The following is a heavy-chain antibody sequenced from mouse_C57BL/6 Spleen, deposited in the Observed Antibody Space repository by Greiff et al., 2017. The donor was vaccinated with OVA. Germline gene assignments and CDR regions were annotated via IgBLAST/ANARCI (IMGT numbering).Heavy chain of an antibody. CDR3: TANYYYVV. J-gene: IGHJ1*03. V-gene: IGHV1-15*01. CDR1: GYTFTDYE. CDR2: IDPETGGT. Sequence: VKLVESGAELVRPGASVTLSCKASGYTFTDYEMHWVKQTPVHGLEWIGAIDPETGGTAYNQKFKGKAILIADKSSSTAYMELRSLTSEDSAVYYCTANYYYVVWGTGTTVTVSS.